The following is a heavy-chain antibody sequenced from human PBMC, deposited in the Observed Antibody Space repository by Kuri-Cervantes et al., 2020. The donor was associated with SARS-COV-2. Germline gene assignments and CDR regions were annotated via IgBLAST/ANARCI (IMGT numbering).Heavy chain of an antibody. J-gene: IGHJ4*02. Sequence: SVKVSCKVSGYTLTELSMNWVRQAPGQGLEWMGGIIPIFGTANYAQKFQGRATITADKSTSTAYMELSSLRSEDTAVYYCARGPGIAVAHLYWGQGTLVTVSS. V-gene: IGHV1-69*06. CDR3: ARGPGIAVAHLY. CDR1: GYTLTELS. CDR2: IIPIFGTA. D-gene: IGHD6-19*01.